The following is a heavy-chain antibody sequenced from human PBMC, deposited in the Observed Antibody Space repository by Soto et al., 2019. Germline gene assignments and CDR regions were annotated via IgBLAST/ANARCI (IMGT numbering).Heavy chain of an antibody. Sequence: QVQLVQSGAEVKKPGASVKVSCKASGYTFTSYAMHWVRQAPGQRLEWMGWINAGNGNTKYSKKFQGRVNITRESSANTAYEELSSLIFEDKAVYYCSRDLYYCASGSLIWFDPCGQGTLVTLSS. J-gene: IGHJ5*02. V-gene: IGHV1-3*01. CDR3: SRDLYYCASGSLIWFDP. CDR2: INAGNGNT. D-gene: IGHD3-10*01. CDR1: GYTFTSYA.